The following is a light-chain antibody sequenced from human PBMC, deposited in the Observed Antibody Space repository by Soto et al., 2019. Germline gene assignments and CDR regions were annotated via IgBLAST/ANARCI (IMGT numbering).Light chain of an antibody. Sequence: QSALTQPASVSGSPGQSITISCTGTSSDIGGYNLVSWYQQHPGEAPKLIIYQVTNRPSGVSNRFSGSKSGNTASLTVSGLQAEDEADYYCSSFTTNRFYVFGPGTKLTVL. CDR2: QVT. CDR1: SSDIGGYNL. J-gene: IGLJ1*01. V-gene: IGLV2-14*01. CDR3: SSFTTNRFYV.